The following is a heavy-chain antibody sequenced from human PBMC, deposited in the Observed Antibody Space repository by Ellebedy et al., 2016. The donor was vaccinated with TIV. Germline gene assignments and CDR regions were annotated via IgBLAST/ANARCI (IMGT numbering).Heavy chain of an antibody. Sequence: ASVKVSCKASGYTFTGYYMHWVRQAPGQGLEWMGWMNPNSGNTGYAQKFQGRVTMTRNTSISTAYMELSSLRSEDTAVYYCARGPPYYYYGMDVWGQGTTVTVSS. CDR1: GYTFTGYY. CDR2: MNPNSGNT. CDR3: ARGPPYYYYGMDV. J-gene: IGHJ6*02. V-gene: IGHV1-8*02.